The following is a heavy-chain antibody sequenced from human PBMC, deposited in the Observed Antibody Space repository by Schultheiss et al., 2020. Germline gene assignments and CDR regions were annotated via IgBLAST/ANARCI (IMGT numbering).Heavy chain of an antibody. CDR1: GFTFRSYA. D-gene: IGHD3-10*01. CDR3: AKFYGSGTYRDY. Sequence: GGSLRLSCAASGFTFRSYAMQWVRQAPGKGLEWVANIKQDGSEKYYVDSVKGRFTISRDNAKNSLYLQMNSLRVEDTAVYYCAKFYGSGTYRDYWGQGTLVTVSS. CDR2: IKQDGSEK. J-gene: IGHJ4*02. V-gene: IGHV3-7*01.